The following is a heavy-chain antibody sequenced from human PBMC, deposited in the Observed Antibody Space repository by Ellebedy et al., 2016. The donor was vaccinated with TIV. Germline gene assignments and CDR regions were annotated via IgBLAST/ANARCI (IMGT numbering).Heavy chain of an antibody. CDR2: ISSSSSYI. V-gene: IGHV3-21*01. CDR3: ARAGLGPTWYFDL. Sequence: PGGSLRLSCAASGFTFSSFSMNWVRQAPGKGLEWVSSISSSSSYIYYADSVKGRFTISRDNAKNSLYLQMNSLRAEDTAVYYCARAGLGPTWYFDLWGRGTLVTVSS. J-gene: IGHJ2*01. D-gene: IGHD6-6*01. CDR1: GFTFSSFS.